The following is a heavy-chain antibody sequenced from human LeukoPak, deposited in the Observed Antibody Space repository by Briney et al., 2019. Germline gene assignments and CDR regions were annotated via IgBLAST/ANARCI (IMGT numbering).Heavy chain of an antibody. J-gene: IGHJ4*02. V-gene: IGHV4-61*02. CDR2: IYTSGST. CDR1: GGSISSSSYY. Sequence: SETLSLTCTVSGGSISSSSYYWSWIRQPAGKGLEWIGRIYTSGSTNYNPSLKSRVTISVDTSKNQFSLKLSSVTAADTAVYYCARDRFGEVDYWGQGTLVTVSS. CDR3: ARDRFGEVDY. D-gene: IGHD3-10*01.